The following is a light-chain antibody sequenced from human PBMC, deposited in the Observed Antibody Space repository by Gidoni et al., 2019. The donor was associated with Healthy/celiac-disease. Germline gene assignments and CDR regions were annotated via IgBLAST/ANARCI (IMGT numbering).Light chain of an antibody. J-gene: IGKJ4*01. CDR3: MQALQTPVT. Sequence: DIVMTQSPLSLPVTPGEPASISCRSSQSLLHSNGYNYLDWYLQKPGKSPQLLIYLCSNRASGVPYRFSGSGSGTDFTLKISRVEAEDVGVYYCMQALQTPVTFXGXTKVEIK. CDR2: LCS. V-gene: IGKV2-28*01. CDR1: QSLLHSNGYNY.